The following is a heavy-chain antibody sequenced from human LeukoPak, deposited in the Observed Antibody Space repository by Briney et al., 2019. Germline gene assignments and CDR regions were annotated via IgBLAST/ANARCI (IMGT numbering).Heavy chain of an antibody. V-gene: IGHV3-69-1*02. D-gene: IGHD2-21*02. CDR2: ISHTVTI. CDR3: VRGGCGRAADCYSHYFDY. CDR1: GFNFNAYS. Sequence: GGSLRLSCAASGFNFNAYSLNWVRQAPGKGLEWLSYISHTVTIYYADSVKGRFTISRDDAEASVFLQMNSLRTEDTALYYCVRGGCGRAADCYSHYFDYWGQGTPVTVSS. J-gene: IGHJ4*02.